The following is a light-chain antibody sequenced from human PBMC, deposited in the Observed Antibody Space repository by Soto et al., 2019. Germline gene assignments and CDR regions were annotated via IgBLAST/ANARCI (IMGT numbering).Light chain of an antibody. V-gene: IGKV1-5*01. CDR1: QSITGW. Sequence: DIQMTQSPSTLSASVGDRVTITCRASQSITGWLVWYQQKPGKAPKLLIFDASSLESGVPSRFSGSGSGTEFTLTISSLQPDDFATYYCQQYNSYWTFGQGTKVEIK. CDR2: DAS. J-gene: IGKJ1*01. CDR3: QQYNSYWT.